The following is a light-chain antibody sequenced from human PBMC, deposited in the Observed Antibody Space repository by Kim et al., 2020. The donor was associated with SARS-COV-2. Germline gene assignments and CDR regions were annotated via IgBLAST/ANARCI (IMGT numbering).Light chain of an antibody. CDR1: QSILYSYNNKNC. V-gene: IGKV4-1*01. J-gene: IGKJ4*01. CDR3: QQYYSNTPT. Sequence: DIVMTQSPDSLAVSLGERATIKCKSSQSILYSYNNKNCLAWYQQKAGQPPKVLIYWASTRESGVPDRFSGSGSGTDFTLTISGLQAEDVAVYYCQQYYSNTPTFGGGTKVDIK. CDR2: WAS.